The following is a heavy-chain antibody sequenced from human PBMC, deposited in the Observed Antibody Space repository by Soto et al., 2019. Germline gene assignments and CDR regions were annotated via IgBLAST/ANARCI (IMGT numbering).Heavy chain of an antibody. V-gene: IGHV5-10-1*01. CDR1: GYSFTSYW. J-gene: IGHJ3*02. CDR2: IDPSDSYT. D-gene: IGHD2-15*01. CDR3: ARHYCSGGSCYNDAFDI. Sequence: RGESLKISCKGSGYSFTSYWISWVRQMPGKGLEWMGRIDPSDSYTNYSPSFQGHVTISADKSISTAYLQWSSLKASDTAMYYCARHYCSGGSCYNDAFDIWGQGTMVTVSS.